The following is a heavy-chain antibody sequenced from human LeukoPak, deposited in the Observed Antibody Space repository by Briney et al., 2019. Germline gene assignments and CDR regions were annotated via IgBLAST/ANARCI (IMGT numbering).Heavy chain of an antibody. CDR3: ATFTRPNLGYYYYMDV. J-gene: IGHJ6*03. CDR2: MNPNSGNT. V-gene: IGHV1-8*01. CDR1: GYTFTSYD. D-gene: IGHD1-1*01. Sequence: ASVKVSCKASGYTFTSYDINWVRQATGQGLEWMGWMNPNSGNTGYAQKFQGRVTITADKSTSTAYMELSSLRSEDTAVYYCATFTRPNLGYYYYMDVWGKGTTVTVSS.